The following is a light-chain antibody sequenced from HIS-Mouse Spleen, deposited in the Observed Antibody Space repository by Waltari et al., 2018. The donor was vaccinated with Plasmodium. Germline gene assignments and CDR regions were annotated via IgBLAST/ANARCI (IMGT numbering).Light chain of an antibody. CDR2: DSS. CDR1: QSVSTY. V-gene: IGKV3-11*01. Sequence: EFVLTHFPPTLSFPPGERPTLSCRPSQSVSTYLAWYQQKPGQAPRPLIYDSSNRATGIPARFSGSGSGTGFTLTISSLGPEDFAVYFCQQRSNRPRVLTFGGGTKVEIK. J-gene: IGKJ4*01. CDR3: QQRSNRPRVLT.